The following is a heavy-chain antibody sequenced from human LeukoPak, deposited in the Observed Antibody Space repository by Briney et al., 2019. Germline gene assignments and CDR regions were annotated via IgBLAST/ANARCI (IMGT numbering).Heavy chain of an antibody. D-gene: IGHD5-18*01. CDR3: ARAPTAYSYGLDY. Sequence: GGSLRLSCAASGFTVSSNYMSWVRQAPGKGLEWVSVIYSGGSTYYADSVKGRFTISRDNSKNTLYLQMNGLRAEDTAVYYCARAPTAYSYGLDYWGQGTLVTVSS. J-gene: IGHJ4*02. CDR1: GFTVSSNY. CDR2: IYSGGST. V-gene: IGHV3-66*01.